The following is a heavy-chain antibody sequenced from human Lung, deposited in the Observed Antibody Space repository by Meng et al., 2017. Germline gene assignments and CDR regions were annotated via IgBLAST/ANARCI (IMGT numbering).Heavy chain of an antibody. V-gene: IGHV1-18*01. Sequence: HVQLLQAGAEVKQPWASVKVSCKASDYTFTGYGVCWVRQAPGQGLEWMAWFGAHPGDTSFAPKFLGRVTVTADTATATAYMELRSLRSDDTAVYYCARGTPGRSYCDYWGLGTLVTVSS. J-gene: IGHJ4*02. D-gene: IGHD3-10*01. CDR3: ARGTPGRSYCDY. CDR1: DYTFTGYG. CDR2: FGAHPGDT.